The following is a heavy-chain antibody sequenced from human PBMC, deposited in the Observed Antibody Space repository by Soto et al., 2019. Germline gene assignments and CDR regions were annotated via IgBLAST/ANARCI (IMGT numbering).Heavy chain of an antibody. J-gene: IGHJ6*01. V-gene: IGHV1-69*08. D-gene: IGHD2-21*02. Sequence: QVQLVQSGAEVKKPGSSVKVSCKASGGTFSSYTISWVRQAPGQGLEWMGRIIPILGIANYAQKFQGRVTITADKSTSTAYMELSSLRSEDTAVYYCARDLYRGGDCYYFPYYYGMDVW. CDR1: GGTFSSYT. CDR3: ARDLYRGGDCYYFPYYYGMDV. CDR2: IIPILGIA.